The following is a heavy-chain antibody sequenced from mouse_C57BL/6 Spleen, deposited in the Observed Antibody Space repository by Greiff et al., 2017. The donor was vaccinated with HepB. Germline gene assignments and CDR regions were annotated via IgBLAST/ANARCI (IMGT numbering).Heavy chain of an antibody. CDR1: GFTFSDYG. V-gene: IGHV5-17*01. CDR3: AREDDGYPLPY. D-gene: IGHD2-3*01. Sequence: DVHLVESGGGLVKPGGSLKLSCAASGFTFSDYGMHWVRQAPEKGLEWVAYISSGSSTIYYADTVKGRFTISRDNAKNTLFLQMTSLRSEDTAMYYCAREDDGYPLPYWGQGTTLTVSS. CDR2: ISSGSSTI. J-gene: IGHJ2*01.